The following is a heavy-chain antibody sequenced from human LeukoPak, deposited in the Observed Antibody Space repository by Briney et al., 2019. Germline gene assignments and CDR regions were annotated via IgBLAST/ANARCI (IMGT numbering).Heavy chain of an antibody. Sequence: PGGSLRLSCAASGFIFSNYAMGWVRQAPRKGLEWVSGIGSGGGPNYADSVKGRFTISRDNSKNTLYLQMNGLRVEDTAIYYCAKVLEFGPASPWMNPWGQGTLVTVSS. D-gene: IGHD1-1*01. J-gene: IGHJ5*02. CDR1: GFIFSNYA. CDR3: AKVLEFGPASPWMNP. CDR2: IGSGGGP. V-gene: IGHV3-23*01.